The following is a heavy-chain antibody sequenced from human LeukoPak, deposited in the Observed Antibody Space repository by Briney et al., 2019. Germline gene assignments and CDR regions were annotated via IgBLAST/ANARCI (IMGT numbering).Heavy chain of an antibody. CDR1: GYSISSGYY. J-gene: IGHJ6*04. CDR2: IYHSGST. D-gene: IGHD2-2*01. Sequence: SETLSLTCAVSGYSISSGYYWGWIRQPPGEGLGWIGNIYHSGSTYYNPSPKSRVTISVDTSKNQFSLNLSSVTAADTAVYYCAREIRYCSSTSCYGGYGMDVWGKGTTVTVSS. CDR3: AREIRYCSSTSCYGGYGMDV. V-gene: IGHV4-38-2*01.